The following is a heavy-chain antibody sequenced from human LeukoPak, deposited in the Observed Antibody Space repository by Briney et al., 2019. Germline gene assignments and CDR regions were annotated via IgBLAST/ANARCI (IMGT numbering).Heavy chain of an antibody. CDR2: IIPIFGTA. Sequence: GASVTVSCKASGYTFTSYGISWVRQAPGQGLEWMGGIIPIFGTANYAQKFQGRVTITADESTSTAYMELSSLRSEDTAVYYCARDSSGYYRYWGQGTLVAVSS. J-gene: IGHJ4*02. D-gene: IGHD3-22*01. CDR3: ARDSSGYYRY. V-gene: IGHV1-69*13. CDR1: GYTFTSYG.